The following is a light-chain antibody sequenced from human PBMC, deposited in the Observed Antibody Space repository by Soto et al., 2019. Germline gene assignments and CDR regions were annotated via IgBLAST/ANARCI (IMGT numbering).Light chain of an antibody. V-gene: IGKV1-39*01. CDR3: QQSDSTTIT. CDR2: DAS. CDR1: RAIGRW. Sequence: ASRAIGRWLGWYQQKPGKAPNILIYDASNLRNGVPSRFSGSGSGTEFTLTISSLQPEDFATYYRQQSDSTTITFGHGTRLEIK. J-gene: IGKJ5*01.